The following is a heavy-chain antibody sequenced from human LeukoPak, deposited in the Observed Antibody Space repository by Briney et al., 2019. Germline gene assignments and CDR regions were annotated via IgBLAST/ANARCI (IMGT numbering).Heavy chain of an antibody. D-gene: IGHD3-22*01. V-gene: IGHV4-59*01. Sequence: PSETLSLTCTVSGGSISSYYWSWIRQPPGKGLEWIAYIYYSGSTNYNPSLKSRVTISVDTSKNQFSLKLSSVTAADTAVYYCARGRGPYYDSSGYYRDAFDIWAQGTMVTVSS. CDR1: GGSISSYY. CDR3: ARGRGPYYDSSGYYRDAFDI. J-gene: IGHJ3*02. CDR2: IYYSGST.